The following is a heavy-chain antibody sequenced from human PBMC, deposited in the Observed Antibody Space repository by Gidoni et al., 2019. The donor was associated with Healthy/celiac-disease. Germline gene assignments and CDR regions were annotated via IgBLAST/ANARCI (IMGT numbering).Heavy chain of an antibody. V-gene: IGHV4-39*01. CDR1: GDSISSSSYY. CDR3: ARHAYVDSNLDY. J-gene: IGHJ4*02. CDR2: IYYSGST. Sequence: QLQLQESGPGLVKPSEALSLTCTVSGDSISSSSYYWGWIRQPPGKGLEWIGSIYYSGSTYYNPSLKSRVTISVDTSKIQFSLKLSSVTAADTAVYYCARHAYVDSNLDYWGQGTLVTVSS. D-gene: IGHD4-4*01.